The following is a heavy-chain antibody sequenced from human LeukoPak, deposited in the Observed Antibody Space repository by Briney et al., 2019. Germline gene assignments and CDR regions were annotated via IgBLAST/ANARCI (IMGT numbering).Heavy chain of an antibody. CDR2: INTNTGNP. CDR1: GYTFTSYA. Sequence: ASVKVSCKASGYTFTSYAMNWVRQAPGQGLEWMGWINTNTGNPTYAPGFTGRFVFSLDTSVSTAYLQISSLKAEDTAVYYCARDAPGYCSGGSCYHEYYFDYWGQGTLVTVSS. V-gene: IGHV7-4-1*02. J-gene: IGHJ4*02. D-gene: IGHD2-15*01. CDR3: ARDAPGYCSGGSCYHEYYFDY.